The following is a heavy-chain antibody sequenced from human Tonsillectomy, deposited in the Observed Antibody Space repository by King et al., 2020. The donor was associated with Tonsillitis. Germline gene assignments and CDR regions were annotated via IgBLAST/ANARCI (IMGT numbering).Heavy chain of an antibody. CDR2: INSGGTSI. CDR3: ARRAAARGVDY. J-gene: IGHJ4*02. D-gene: IGHD6-13*01. Sequence: VQLVESGGGLVKPGGSLRLSCAASGFIFSTHNMVWVRQTAERGLEWVASINSGGTSIYYADSVRGRFTISRDNDKRSVYLQMDSLRVEATALYYCARRAAARGVDYWGRGTLVTVSS. CDR1: GFIFSTHN. V-gene: IGHV3-21*01.